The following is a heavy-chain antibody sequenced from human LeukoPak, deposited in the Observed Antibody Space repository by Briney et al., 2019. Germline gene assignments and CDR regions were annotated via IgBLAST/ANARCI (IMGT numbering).Heavy chain of an antibody. V-gene: IGHV1-18*01. D-gene: IGHD3-10*01. Sequence: ASVKVSCKASGYTFTSYGISWVRHAPGQGLEWMGWIIAYNGNTDYAQKLQGRVTMTTDTSTSTAYMELRSLRSDDTAVYYCARDPNYYGSGSYYNVGFFVLWGQGTLVTVSS. CDR2: IIAYNGNT. CDR1: GYTFTSYG. J-gene: IGHJ4*02. CDR3: ARDPNYYGSGSYYNVGFFVL.